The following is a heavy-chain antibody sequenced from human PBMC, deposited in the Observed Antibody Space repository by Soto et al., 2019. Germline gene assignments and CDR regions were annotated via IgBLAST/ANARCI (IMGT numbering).Heavy chain of an antibody. V-gene: IGHV3-53*01. J-gene: IGHJ3*02. CDR3: ARSSGGSYHSHAFDI. D-gene: IGHD3-16*02. Sequence: QPGGSLRLSCAASGFTVSSSYMNWVRQAPGKGLEWVSIIYSGGGTYYADSVKGRFTISRDNSKNTLYLQMNSLRAEDTAVYYCARSSGGSYHSHAFDIWGQGTMVTVS. CDR2: IYSGGGT. CDR1: GFTVSSSY.